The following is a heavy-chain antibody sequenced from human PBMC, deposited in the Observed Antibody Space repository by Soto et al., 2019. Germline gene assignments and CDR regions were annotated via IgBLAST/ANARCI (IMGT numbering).Heavy chain of an antibody. CDR1: CCPYSSYS. CDR3: ARDRSDFWSGYTGHDAFDI. D-gene: IGHD3-3*01. CDR2: ISSSSSTI. Sequence: GALRISYAASCCPYSSYSINWVRQAPGKGLEWVSYISSSSSTIYYADSVKGRFTISRDNAKNSLYLQMNRLRAEDTAVYYCARDRSDFWSGYTGHDAFDIWGQGTMVTVSS. J-gene: IGHJ3*02. V-gene: IGHV3-48*01.